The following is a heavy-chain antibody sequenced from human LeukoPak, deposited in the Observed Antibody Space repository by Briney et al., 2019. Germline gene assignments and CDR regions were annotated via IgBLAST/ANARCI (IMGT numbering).Heavy chain of an antibody. D-gene: IGHD5-18*01. V-gene: IGHV4-59*12. Sequence: SETLSLTCTVSGLSIRNYYWSCIPQPPGKGLEWSGYIYYSGSTNYNPSLKSRVTILVETSNIQFSLKLRSVTAADTAVYYCASAPTQPDTAMTQRPDAFDIWGQGTMVTVSS. CDR3: ASAPTQPDTAMTQRPDAFDI. CDR1: GLSIRNYY. J-gene: IGHJ3*02. CDR2: IYYSGST.